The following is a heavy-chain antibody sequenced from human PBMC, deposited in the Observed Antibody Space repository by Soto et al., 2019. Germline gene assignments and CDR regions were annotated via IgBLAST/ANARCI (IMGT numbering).Heavy chain of an antibody. Sequence: SVKVSCKASGGTFSSYAISWVRQAPGQGLEWMGGIIPIFGTANYAQKFQGRVTITADESTSTAYMELSSLRSEDTAVYYCARVGMATIGSYYFDYWGQGTLVTVSS. CDR2: IIPIFGTA. D-gene: IGHD5-12*01. V-gene: IGHV1-69*13. CDR3: ARVGMATIGSYYFDY. J-gene: IGHJ4*02. CDR1: GGTFSSYA.